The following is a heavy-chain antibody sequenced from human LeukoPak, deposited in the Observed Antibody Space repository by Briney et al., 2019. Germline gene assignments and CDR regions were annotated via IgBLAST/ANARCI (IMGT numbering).Heavy chain of an antibody. CDR3: AKDIRKYYYYGMDV. CDR1: GFTFEDYA. CDR2: ISWNSGSI. Sequence: GGSLRLSCAASGFTFEDYAMHWVRQAPGKGLEWVSGISWNSGSIGYADSVKGRFTISRDNAKNSLYLQMNSLRAEDTALYYCAKDIRKYYYYGMDVWGQGTTVTVSS. J-gene: IGHJ6*02. V-gene: IGHV3-9*01.